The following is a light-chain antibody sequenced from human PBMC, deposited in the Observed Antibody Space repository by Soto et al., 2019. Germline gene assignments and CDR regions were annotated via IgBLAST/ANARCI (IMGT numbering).Light chain of an antibody. CDR2: DAS. CDR1: QSISSW. Sequence: DIQMTQSPSTLSASVGDRVTITCRASQSISSWLAWYQQKPGKAPKLLIYDASSLESGVPSRFSGSGSGTEFTLTLSSLQPDDFATYYCQQYNSYSWTFGQGTKLDIK. CDR3: QQYNSYSWT. J-gene: IGKJ1*01. V-gene: IGKV1-5*01.